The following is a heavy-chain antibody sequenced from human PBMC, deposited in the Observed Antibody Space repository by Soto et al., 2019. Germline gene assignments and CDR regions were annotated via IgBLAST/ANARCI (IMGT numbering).Heavy chain of an antibody. CDR1: GYTFTSYG. J-gene: IGHJ4*02. Sequence: QVQLVQSGAEVKKPGASVKVSCKASGYTFTSYGISWVRQAPGQGLEWMGWISAYNGNTNYTQKLQGRVTMTTDTSTNTAYIELRSLRSDDTAVYYCARDLAAAGPFDYWGQGTLVTVSS. CDR2: ISAYNGNT. CDR3: ARDLAAAGPFDY. V-gene: IGHV1-18*01. D-gene: IGHD6-13*01.